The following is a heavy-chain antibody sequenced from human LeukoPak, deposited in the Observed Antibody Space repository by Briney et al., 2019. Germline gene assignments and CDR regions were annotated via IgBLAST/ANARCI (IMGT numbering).Heavy chain of an antibody. V-gene: IGHV1-24*01. D-gene: IGHD6-19*01. J-gene: IGHJ1*01. Sequence: ASVKVSCKVSGYTLTELSMHWVRQAPGKGLEWMGGFDPEDGETIYAQKFQGRVTMTGDTSTDTAYMELSSLRSEDTAVYYCATPAEGSGWFPPAEYFQHWGQGTLVTVSS. CDR3: ATPAEGSGWFPPAEYFQH. CDR2: FDPEDGET. CDR1: GYTLTELS.